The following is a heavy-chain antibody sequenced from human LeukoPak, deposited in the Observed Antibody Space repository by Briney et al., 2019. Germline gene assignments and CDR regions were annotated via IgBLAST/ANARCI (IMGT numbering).Heavy chain of an antibody. Sequence: GSLRLSCAASGFTFSSYSMNWVRQAPGKGLEWVSYINSGSSYMYYPDSVKGRFTISRDDAKNSLYLQMDSLRDEDTAVYYCAREDDDWGPNTFDVWGQGTVVTVSS. CDR2: INSGSSYM. CDR3: AREDDDWGPNTFDV. D-gene: IGHD7-27*01. CDR1: GFTFSSYS. V-gene: IGHV3-48*02. J-gene: IGHJ3*01.